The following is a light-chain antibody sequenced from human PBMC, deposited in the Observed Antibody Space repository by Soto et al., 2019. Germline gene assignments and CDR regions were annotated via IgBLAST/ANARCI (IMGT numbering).Light chain of an antibody. Sequence: EIVLTQSPGTLSLSPGERATLSCRASQSVSSSYLVWYQQKPGQAPRLLIYGASTGATGIPDRFSGSGSGTEFTLTISNLQPEDLAVYYCQQYNSWPQAFGQGTKVDI. V-gene: IGKV3-20*01. CDR2: GAS. J-gene: IGKJ1*01. CDR3: QQYNSWPQA. CDR1: QSVSSSY.